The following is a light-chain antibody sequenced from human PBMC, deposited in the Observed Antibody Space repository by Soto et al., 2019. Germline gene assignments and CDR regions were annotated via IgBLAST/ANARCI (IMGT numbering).Light chain of an antibody. CDR2: DAS. J-gene: IGKJ4*01. V-gene: IGKV3-11*01. CDR3: QQRSNWPPRT. CDR1: QSVSSY. Sequence: EIVLTQSPATLSWSPGERATLSCRASQSVSSYLAWYQQKPGQAPRLLIYDASNRATGIQARFSGSGSGTDFTRTIRSLEPEDFAVYYCQQRSNWPPRTFRGGTKVEIK.